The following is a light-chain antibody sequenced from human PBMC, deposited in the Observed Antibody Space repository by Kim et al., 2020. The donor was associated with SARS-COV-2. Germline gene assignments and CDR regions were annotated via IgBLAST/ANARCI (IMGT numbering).Light chain of an antibody. J-gene: IGLJ1*01. CDR1: GGSSASNY. CDR3: QSYDSSNHV. V-gene: IGLV6-57*02. Sequence: GKTLTISGTGIGGSSASNYVQCYQQRPGSAPTTVIYEDNQRPSGVPDRFSGSIDSSSNSASLTISGLKTEDEADYYCQSYDSSNHVFGTGTKVTVL. CDR2: EDN.